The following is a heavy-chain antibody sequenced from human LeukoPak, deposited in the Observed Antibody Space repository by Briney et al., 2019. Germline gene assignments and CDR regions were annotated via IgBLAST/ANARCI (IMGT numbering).Heavy chain of an antibody. CDR1: GGSMSDYY. CDR2: IYYSGSA. V-gene: IGHV4-59*12. J-gene: IGHJ2*01. CDR3: ARGRSVVPAAYHKVYWYFDL. Sequence: PSETLSLTCTVSGGSMSDYYWGWIRQPPGKRLEWIGHIYYSGSAYYNPSLKSRVTISVDTSKNQFSLKLSSVTAADTAVYYCARGRSVVPAAYHKVYWYFDLWGRGTLVTVSS. D-gene: IGHD2-2*01.